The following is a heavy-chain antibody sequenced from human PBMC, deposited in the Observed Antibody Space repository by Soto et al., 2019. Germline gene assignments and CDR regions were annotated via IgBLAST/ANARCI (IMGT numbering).Heavy chain of an antibody. CDR3: ARDRSGYSYGYPRPHYYGMDV. J-gene: IGHJ6*02. CDR2: IYYSGST. D-gene: IGHD5-18*01. V-gene: IGHV4-31*03. Sequence: LSLTCTVSGGSISIGGYYWSWIRQHPGKGLEWIGYIYYSGSTYYNPSLKSRVTISVDTSKNQFSLKLSSVTAADTAVYYCARDRSGYSYGYPRPHYYGMDVWGQGTTLTV. CDR1: GGSISIGGYY.